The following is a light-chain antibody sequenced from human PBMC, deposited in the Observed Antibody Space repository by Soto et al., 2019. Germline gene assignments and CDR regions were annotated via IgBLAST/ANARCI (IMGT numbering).Light chain of an antibody. CDR3: LQGTHWPWT. CDR2: KVS. CDR1: QSLVDSDGNTY. V-gene: IGKV2-30*01. Sequence: DVVVTQSPLALPVTLGRPASISCRSTQSLVDSDGNTYLTWLQQRPGQSPSRLIYKVSNRDSGVPDRFSGSGSGTDFTLKISGVEAEDVGVYYCLQGTHWPWTLGQGTQVEIK. J-gene: IGKJ1*01.